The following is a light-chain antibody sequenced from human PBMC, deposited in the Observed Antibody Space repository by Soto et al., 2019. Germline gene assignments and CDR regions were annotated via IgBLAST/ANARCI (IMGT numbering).Light chain of an antibody. CDR1: QSISSRY. V-gene: IGKV3-20*01. CDR3: QQYGSSPPLT. J-gene: IGKJ4*01. Sequence: EIVLTQSPGTLSLSPGERATLSCRASQSISSRYLAWYQQKFGQAPRLLIYGASNRATGIPDRFGGSGSGTDFTLTISRLEPEDFAVYYCQQYGSSPPLTFGGGTKVEIK. CDR2: GAS.